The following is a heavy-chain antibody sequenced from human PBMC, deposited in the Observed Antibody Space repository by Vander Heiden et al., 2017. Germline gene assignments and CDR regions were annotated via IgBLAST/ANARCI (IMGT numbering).Heavy chain of an antibody. Sequence: EVQLLESGGGLVQPGGSLRLSCTASGFTFHNYALSWVRQAPGKGPEWVSFISGSGIDTYYADSVKGRFTVSRDNSKTTLYLQMSRLRVDDTAVYYCAKDGGEDKGSFDIWGQGTMVTVSS. CDR2: ISGSGIDT. D-gene: IGHD3-16*01. CDR3: AKDGGEDKGSFDI. J-gene: IGHJ3*02. CDR1: GFTFHNYA. V-gene: IGHV3-23*01.